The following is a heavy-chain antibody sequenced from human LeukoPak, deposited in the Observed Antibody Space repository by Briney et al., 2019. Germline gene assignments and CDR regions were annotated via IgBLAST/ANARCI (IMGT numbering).Heavy chain of an antibody. D-gene: IGHD3-16*01. CDR1: GFSFNNYW. CDR3: ARGGYMITFGGVDY. Sequence: GGSLRLSCTASGFSFNNYWMSWVRQAPGKGLEWVSCISSSGSTIYYADSVKGRFTISRDNAKNSLYLQMNSLRAEDTAVYYCARGGYMITFGGVDYWGLGTLVTVSS. J-gene: IGHJ4*02. V-gene: IGHV3-11*04. CDR2: ISSSGSTI.